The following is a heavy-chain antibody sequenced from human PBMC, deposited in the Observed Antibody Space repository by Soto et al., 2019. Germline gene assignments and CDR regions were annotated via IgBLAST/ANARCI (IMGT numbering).Heavy chain of an antibody. V-gene: IGHV3-33*01. J-gene: IGHJ6*02. Sequence: QVQLVESGGGVVQPGRSLRLACAASGFTFSSYGMHWVRQAPGKGLEWVAVIWYDGSNKYYADSVKGRFTISRDNSKNTLYLQMNSLRAEDKAVYYGARSCSSTSCYYYYGMDIWGQGTTDTVSS. CDR2: IWYDGSNK. CDR3: ARSCSSTSCYYYYGMDI. D-gene: IGHD2-2*01. CDR1: GFTFSSYG.